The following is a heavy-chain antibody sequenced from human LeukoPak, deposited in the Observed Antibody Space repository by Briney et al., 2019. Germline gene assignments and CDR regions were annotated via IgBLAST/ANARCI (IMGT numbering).Heavy chain of an antibody. CDR2: IRYDGSNK. V-gene: IGHV3-30*02. J-gene: IGHJ6*02. D-gene: IGHD3-9*01. CDR3: AREGLYYDIFYGMDV. CDR1: GFTFSSYG. Sequence: GGSLRLSCAASGFTFSSYGMHWVRQAPGKGLEWVAFIRYDGSNKYYADSVKGRFTISRDNSKNTLYLQMNSLRAEDTAVYYCAREGLYYDIFYGMDVWGQGTTVTVSS.